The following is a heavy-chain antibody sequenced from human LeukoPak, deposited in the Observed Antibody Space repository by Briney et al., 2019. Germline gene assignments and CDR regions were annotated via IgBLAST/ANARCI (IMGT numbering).Heavy chain of an antibody. CDR3: ARHVDTALGVCDY. V-gene: IGHV4-59*08. CDR2: INHSGTT. J-gene: IGHJ4*02. Sequence: KSSETLSLTCSVSGGSISNYFWTWIRQPPGKGLEWIGYINHSGTTKYNPSLKSRVTISRDTSKNEFSLKLSSVTAVDTAVYYCARHVDTALGVCDYWGQGTLVTVSS. D-gene: IGHD5-18*01. CDR1: GGSISNYF.